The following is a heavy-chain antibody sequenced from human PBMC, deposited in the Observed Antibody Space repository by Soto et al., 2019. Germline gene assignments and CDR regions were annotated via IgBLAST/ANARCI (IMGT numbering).Heavy chain of an antibody. CDR1: GFTFSSYS. J-gene: IGHJ4*02. CDR3: ARDALDGIQLWSNFDY. CDR2: ISSSSSTI. V-gene: IGHV3-48*01. D-gene: IGHD5-18*01. Sequence: PGGALRLSCAASGFTFSSYSMNWVRQAPGKGLEWVSYISSSSSTIYYADSVKGRFTISRGNAKNSLYLQMNSLRAEDTAVYYCARDALDGIQLWSNFDYWGQGTLVTVSS.